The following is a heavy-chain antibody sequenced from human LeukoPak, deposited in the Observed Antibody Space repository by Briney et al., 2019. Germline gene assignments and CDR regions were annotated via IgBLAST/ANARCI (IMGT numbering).Heavy chain of an antibody. CDR2: IYYSGNT. Sequence: SETLPLTCTVSGGSISSYYWSWIRQAPGKGLEWIGYIYYSGNTNYNPSLKSRVTISVDTSKNQFSLKLTSVTAADTAVYYCARHAGRYFDYWGQGTLVTVSS. J-gene: IGHJ4*02. V-gene: IGHV4-59*08. CDR3: ARHAGRYFDY. CDR1: GGSISSYY.